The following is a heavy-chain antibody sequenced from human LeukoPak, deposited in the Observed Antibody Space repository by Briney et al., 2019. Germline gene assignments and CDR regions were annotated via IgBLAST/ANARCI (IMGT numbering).Heavy chain of an antibody. CDR1: GFTFSSYS. CDR2: ISSSSSYI. CDR3: ARGYCSGGSCYSGFDY. V-gene: IGHV3-21*01. J-gene: IGHJ4*02. D-gene: IGHD2-15*01. Sequence: SGGFLRLSCAASGFTFSSYSMNWVRQAPGKGLEWVSSISSSSSYIYYADSVKGRFTVSRDNAKNSLYLQMHSLRAEDTAVYYCARGYCSGGSCYSGFDYWGQGTLVTVSS.